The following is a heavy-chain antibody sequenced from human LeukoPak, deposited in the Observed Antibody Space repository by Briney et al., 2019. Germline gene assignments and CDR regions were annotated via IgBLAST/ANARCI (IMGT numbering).Heavy chain of an antibody. V-gene: IGHV4-4*07. CDR2: IYTSGTT. Sequence: SETLSLTCTVSGGSISSYFWSWIRQPAGKGLEWIGRIYTSGTTNYNTTLKSRLTMSVDTSKNQFSLKLSSVTAADTAVYYCARYTRGRNGMDVWGQGTTVTVSS. D-gene: IGHD1-26*01. CDR1: GGSISSYF. CDR3: ARYTRGRNGMDV. J-gene: IGHJ6*02.